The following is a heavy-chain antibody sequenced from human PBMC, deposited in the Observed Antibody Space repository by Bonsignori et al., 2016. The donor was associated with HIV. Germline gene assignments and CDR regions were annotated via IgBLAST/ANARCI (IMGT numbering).Heavy chain of an antibody. CDR3: ARDPYYDFWSGYYTRWYFDL. J-gene: IGHJ2*01. D-gene: IGHD3-3*01. Sequence: IRQPPGKGLEWVSYISSSGSTIYYADSVKGRFTISRDNAKNSLYLQMNSLRAEDTAVYYCARDPYYDFWSGYYTRWYFDLWGRGTLVTVSS. CDR2: ISSSGSTI. V-gene: IGHV3-48*03.